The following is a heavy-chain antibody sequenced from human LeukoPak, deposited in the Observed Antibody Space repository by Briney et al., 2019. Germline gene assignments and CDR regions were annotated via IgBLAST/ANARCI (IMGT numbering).Heavy chain of an antibody. CDR2: IYHSGST. V-gene: IGHV4-38-2*02. CDR1: GYSISSGYY. CDR3: ARDGGTYGYNWFDP. J-gene: IGHJ5*02. D-gene: IGHD1-1*01. Sequence: SETLSLTCTVSGYSISSGYYWGWIRQPPGKGLEWIGSIYHSGSTYYNPPLKSRVTISVDTSKNQFSLKLSSVTAADTAVYYCARDGGTYGYNWFDPWGQGTLVTVSS.